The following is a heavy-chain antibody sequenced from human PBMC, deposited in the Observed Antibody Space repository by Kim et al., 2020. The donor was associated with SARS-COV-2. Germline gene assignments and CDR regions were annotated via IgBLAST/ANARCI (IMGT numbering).Heavy chain of an antibody. D-gene: IGHD5-12*01. CDR2: ISAYNGNT. CDR3: ARVRTNVDIVATIGLYYYYGMDL. Sequence: ASVKVSCKASGYTFTSYGISWVRQAPGQGLEWMGWISAYNGNTNYAQKLQGRVTMTTDTSTSTAYMELRSLRSDDTAVYYCARVRTNVDIVATIGLYYYYGMDLWGQGTTVTVSS. J-gene: IGHJ6*02. CDR1: GYTFTSYG. V-gene: IGHV1-18*01.